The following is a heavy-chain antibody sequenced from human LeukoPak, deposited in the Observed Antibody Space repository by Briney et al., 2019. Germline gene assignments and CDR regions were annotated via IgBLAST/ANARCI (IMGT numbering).Heavy chain of an antibody. D-gene: IGHD3-22*01. Sequence: ASVTVSCTASGYTFTGYYMHWVRQAPGQGLEWLGWISAHNGNTKYAQKFQGRFTMTTDTFRSTAYMELRSLRSDDTAVYYCARNRYYGSSGYPDFDYWGQGTLVTVSS. J-gene: IGHJ4*02. CDR1: GYTFTGYY. V-gene: IGHV1-18*04. CDR2: ISAHNGNT. CDR3: ARNRYYGSSGYPDFDY.